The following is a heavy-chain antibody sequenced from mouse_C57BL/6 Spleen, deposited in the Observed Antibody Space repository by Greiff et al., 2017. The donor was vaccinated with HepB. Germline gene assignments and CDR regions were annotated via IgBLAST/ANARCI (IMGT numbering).Heavy chain of an antibody. CDR1: GFTFSSHA. CDR2: ISDGGSYT. CDR3: ARDPYYGSSYFDY. V-gene: IGHV5-4*01. Sequence: EVQLVESGGGLVKPGGSLKLSCAASGFTFSSHAMSWVRQTPEKRLEWVATISDGGSYTYYPDNVKGRFTISRDNAKNNLYLQMSHLKSEDTAMYYCARDPYYGSSYFDYWGQGTTLTVSS. J-gene: IGHJ2*01. D-gene: IGHD1-1*01.